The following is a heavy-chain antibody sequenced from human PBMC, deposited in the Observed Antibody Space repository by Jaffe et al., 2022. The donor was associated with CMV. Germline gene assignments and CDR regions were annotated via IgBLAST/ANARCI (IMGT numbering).Heavy chain of an antibody. V-gene: IGHV1-2*02. D-gene: IGHD3-10*01. Sequence: QEQLVQSGAELRKPGASVRVSCKASGFTFIGYCIHWVRQAPGQGLEWMGWINPKSGDTNYAQKFQGRVTMTRDTSISTAYMDLTSLISDDTAVYYCARTPPPRLLWFGELSSYGMDVWGQGTTVTVSS. CDR1: GFTFIGYC. CDR3: ARTPPPRLLWFGELSSYGMDV. CDR2: INPKSGDT. J-gene: IGHJ6*02.